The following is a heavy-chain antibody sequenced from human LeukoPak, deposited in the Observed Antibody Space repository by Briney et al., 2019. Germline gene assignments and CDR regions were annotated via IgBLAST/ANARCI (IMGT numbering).Heavy chain of an antibody. CDR2: IWYDGSNK. D-gene: IGHD2-15*01. V-gene: IGHV3-33*01. J-gene: IGHJ4*02. CDR3: ARDPTGYCSGSSCYSPYY. Sequence: PGGSLRLSCAASGFTFSSYGMHWVRQAPGKGLEWVAVIWYDGSNKYYADSVKGRFTISRDNSKNTLYLQMNSLRAEDTAVYYCARDPTGYCSGSSCYSPYYWGQGTLVTVSS. CDR1: GFTFSSYG.